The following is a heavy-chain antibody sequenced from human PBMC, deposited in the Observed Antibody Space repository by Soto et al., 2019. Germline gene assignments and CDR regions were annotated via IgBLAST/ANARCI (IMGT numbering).Heavy chain of an antibody. Sequence: ASVKVSCKTSGYNFAAYGMTWVRQAPGQGLEWMGWINTHNGNKNYAQKLQGRVTMTTDTSTSTAYMELRSLRFDDTAVYYCARVYYDILTGYYRSWFHPWGQGTLVTVSS. V-gene: IGHV1-18*01. CDR1: GYNFAAYG. CDR3: ARVYYDILTGYYRSWFHP. CDR2: INTHNGNK. J-gene: IGHJ5*02. D-gene: IGHD3-9*01.